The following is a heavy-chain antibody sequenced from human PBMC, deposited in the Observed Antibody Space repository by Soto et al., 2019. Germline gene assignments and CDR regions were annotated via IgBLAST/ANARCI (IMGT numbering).Heavy chain of an antibody. Sequence: QVQLVESGGGVVQPGRSLRLSCAASGFTFSSYGMNWVRQAPGKGLEWVALISKDGSNKYYVDSEKGRFTISRDNSKNKQYLQMNSQRAEETPVYYRGGRHYFSDYWGKGTLITVSS. CDR2: ISKDGSNK. J-gene: IGHJ4*02. D-gene: IGHD3-16*01. CDR1: GFTFSSYG. CDR3: GGRHYFSDY. V-gene: IGHV3-30*03.